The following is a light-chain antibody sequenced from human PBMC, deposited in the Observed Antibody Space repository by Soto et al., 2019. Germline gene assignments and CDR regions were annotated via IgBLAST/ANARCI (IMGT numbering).Light chain of an antibody. J-gene: IGKJ4*01. V-gene: IGKV3-15*01. Sequence: EIVVTQSPATLSVSPGERATLSCRASQSVGNNFAWYQQKPGQAPRLLMFATSTRATGVPARFSGSGSGTEFTLTISSLQSEDFAVYYCQQYGDWALTFGGGAKVEIE. CDR3: QQYGDWALT. CDR1: QSVGNN. CDR2: ATS.